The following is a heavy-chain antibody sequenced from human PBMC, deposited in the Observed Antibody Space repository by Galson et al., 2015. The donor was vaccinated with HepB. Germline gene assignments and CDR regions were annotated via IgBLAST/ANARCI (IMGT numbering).Heavy chain of an antibody. CDR1: GYTFTGRY. Sequence: SVKVSCKASGYTFTGRYIHWVRQAPGQGLEWMGWINPNSGGTKFAHKFQGWVTMTSDTSISTAYMELSRLTSNETAIYYCARAAGYYTSGTYYTPLEFDYWGQGTLVTVSS. CDR3: ARAAGYYTSGTYYTPLEFDY. D-gene: IGHD3-10*01. J-gene: IGHJ4*02. V-gene: IGHV1-2*04. CDR2: INPNSGGT.